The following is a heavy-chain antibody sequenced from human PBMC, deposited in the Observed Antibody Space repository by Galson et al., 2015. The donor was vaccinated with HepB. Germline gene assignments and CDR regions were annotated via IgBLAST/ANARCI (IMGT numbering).Heavy chain of an antibody. D-gene: IGHD3-16*01. J-gene: IGHJ6*02. CDR1: GFSFSSYR. V-gene: IGHV3-74*01. Sequence: SLRLSCAASGFSFSSYRMHWVRQAPGKGLVWVPRIKSDGSNTTYADSVKGRFTNSRDNAKNTLYLPMNSLRAEDTAVYYCAREPRFYYGMDVWGQGTTVTVSS. CDR3: AREPRFYYGMDV. CDR2: IKSDGSNT.